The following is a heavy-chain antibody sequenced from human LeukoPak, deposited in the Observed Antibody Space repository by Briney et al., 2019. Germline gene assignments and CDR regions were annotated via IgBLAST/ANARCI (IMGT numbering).Heavy chain of an antibody. Sequence: GGSLRLSCAASGFTFIIYDMSWVRQAPGKGLEWVSAISGRDGGTYYADSVKGRFTISRDNSKSTLYLQMNRLRAEDTAVYYCAVKGGTPGRFDYWGQGTLVTVSS. J-gene: IGHJ4*02. CDR3: AVKGGTPGRFDY. CDR1: GFTFIIYD. D-gene: IGHD1-26*01. V-gene: IGHV3-23*01. CDR2: ISGRDGGT.